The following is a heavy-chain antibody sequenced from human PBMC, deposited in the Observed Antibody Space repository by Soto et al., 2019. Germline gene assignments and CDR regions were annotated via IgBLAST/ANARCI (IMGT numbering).Heavy chain of an antibody. Sequence: QVQLQESGPGLVKPSQTLSLTCTVSGGSISSGGYYWSWIRQHPGKGLEWIGYIYYSGSTYYNPSLKSRLTISVDTSKNQFSLRLSSVTAADTAVYYCARDWGRIWRFDYRGQGTLVTVSS. V-gene: IGHV4-31*03. J-gene: IGHJ4*02. CDR3: ARDWGRIWRFDY. D-gene: IGHD3-16*01. CDR2: IYYSGST. CDR1: GGSISSGGYY.